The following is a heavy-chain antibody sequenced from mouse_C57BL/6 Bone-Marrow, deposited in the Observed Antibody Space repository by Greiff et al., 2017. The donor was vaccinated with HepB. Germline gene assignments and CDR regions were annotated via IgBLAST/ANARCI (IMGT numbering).Heavy chain of an antibody. J-gene: IGHJ3*01. Sequence: EVQLQQSGTVLVRPGASVKMSCKASGYTFTSYCMHWVKQRPGQGLEWIGAIYPGNSDTSYNQKFKGKAKLTVVTSAITAYKELSSLTNEDSAVYYCRGGQIHGNWGQGTLVTVSA. V-gene: IGHV1-5*01. D-gene: IGHD4-1*01. CDR1: GYTFTSYC. CDR2: IYPGNSDT. CDR3: RGGQIHGN.